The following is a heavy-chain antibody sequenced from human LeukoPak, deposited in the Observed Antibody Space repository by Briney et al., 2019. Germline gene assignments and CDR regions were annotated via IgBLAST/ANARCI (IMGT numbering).Heavy chain of an antibody. CDR1: GGSILNYY. V-gene: IGHV4-4*08. J-gene: IGHJ2*01. CDR2: VYANGIT. CDR3: ARRVYYDTSGYHPTAGYFDL. Sequence: PSETLSLTCTVSGGSILNYYWHWIRQSPGKGLEWVGYVYANGITAYNPSLRSRGSMSIDTSRSQFSLRLTSVTAADSATYDCARRVYYDTSGYHPTAGYFDLWGRGTLVSVSS. D-gene: IGHD3-22*01.